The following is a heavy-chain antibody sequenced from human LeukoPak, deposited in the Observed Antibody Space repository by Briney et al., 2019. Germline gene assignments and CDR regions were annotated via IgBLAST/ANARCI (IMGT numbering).Heavy chain of an antibody. CDR1: GFTFSSYA. V-gene: IGHV3-23*01. CDR3: AKDRRSGTRDRWSNWFDP. CDR2: ISGSGGST. Sequence: GGSLRLSCAASGFTFSSYAMSWVRQAPGKGLEWASAISGSGGSTYYADSVKGRFTISRDNSKNTLYLQMNSLRAEDTAVYYCAKDRRSGTRDRWSNWFDPWGQGTLVTVSS. D-gene: IGHD1-1*01. J-gene: IGHJ5*02.